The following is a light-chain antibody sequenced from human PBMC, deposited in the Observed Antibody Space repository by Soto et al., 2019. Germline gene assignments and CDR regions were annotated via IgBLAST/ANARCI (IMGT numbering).Light chain of an antibody. Sequence: DIQLTQSPSSLSASLGDVVTITCRASQSVSSWLAWYQQKPGKAPQLLIFDASNLGSGVPSRFSGSGSGTEFTLTISSLQPDDFATYYCQQYDSYWSFGQGTKVDIK. CDR2: DAS. CDR1: QSVSSW. V-gene: IGKV1-5*01. CDR3: QQYDSYWS. J-gene: IGKJ1*01.